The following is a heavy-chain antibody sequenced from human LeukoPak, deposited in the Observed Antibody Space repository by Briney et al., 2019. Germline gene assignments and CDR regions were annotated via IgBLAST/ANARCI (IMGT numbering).Heavy chain of an antibody. CDR2: ISISSSYI. CDR1: GFTLRSYS. V-gene: IGHV3-21*01. CDR3: ARVHYYDSSGYSPYYYMDV. Sequence: GGALRLSCAPSGFTLRSYSMNWVRQTPRKGVEWVSSISISSSYIYYADSVKGRFTISRDNAKNSLYLQMNSLRAEDTAVYYCARVHYYDSSGYSPYYYMDVWGKGTTVTVSS. D-gene: IGHD3-22*01. J-gene: IGHJ6*03.